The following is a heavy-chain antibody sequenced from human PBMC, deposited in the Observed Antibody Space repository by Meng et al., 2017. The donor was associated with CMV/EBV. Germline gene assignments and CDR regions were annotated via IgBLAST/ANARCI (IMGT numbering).Heavy chain of an antibody. J-gene: IGHJ4*02. CDR2: IIPVFETA. CDR1: GGTFSTFA. Sequence: QVHLGQSSAEVKKPGSSVKVCCKTSGGTFSTFAISWVRQAPGEGLEWMGGIIPVFETANYAERFQDRVTITADDSTTTAYMELSSLRADDTALYFCARGGDSWYSDYWGQGTLVTVSS. V-gene: IGHV1-69*12. CDR3: ARGGDSWYSDY. D-gene: IGHD1-26*01.